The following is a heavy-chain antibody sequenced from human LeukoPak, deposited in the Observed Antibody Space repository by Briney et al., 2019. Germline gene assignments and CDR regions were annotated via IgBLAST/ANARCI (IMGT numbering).Heavy chain of an antibody. J-gene: IGHJ4*02. CDR1: GFTFSSHW. CDR2: INSDGSIT. V-gene: IGHV3-74*01. CDR3: ARDYNWTPPDY. D-gene: IGHD1-1*01. Sequence: PWGSARLSCAASGFTFSSHWMHWVRQAPGKGLVWVSRINSDGSITTYADSAQGRFTISRDNAKNTLYLQMNSLRVEDTAVYYCARDYNWTPPDYWGQGTLVTFSS.